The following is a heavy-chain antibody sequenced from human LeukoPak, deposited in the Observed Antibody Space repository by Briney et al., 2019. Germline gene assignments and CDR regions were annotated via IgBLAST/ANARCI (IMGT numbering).Heavy chain of an antibody. D-gene: IGHD2-2*02. CDR3: AKPDCTTIYCYTLLS. J-gene: IGHJ5*02. Sequence: GRSLRLSCVASGFIFSSYAMHWVRQAPGKGPEWVAIISSDESATYYADSVKGRFTVSRDNSKNTLYLQMHSLSGDDTAFYYCAKPDCTTIYCYTLLSWGQGALVTVSS. CDR2: ISSDESAT. V-gene: IGHV3-30*04. CDR1: GFIFSSYA.